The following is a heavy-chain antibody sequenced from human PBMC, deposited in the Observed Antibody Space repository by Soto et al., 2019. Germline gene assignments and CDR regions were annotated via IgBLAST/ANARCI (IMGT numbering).Heavy chain of an antibody. Sequence: QVQLVESGGGVVQPGRSLRLSCAASGFTFSSYGMHWVRQAPGKGLEWVAVISYDGSNKYYADSVKGRFTISRDNSKNTLYLQMNSLRAEDTAVYYCAKGPTGVWGKGTTVTVSS. CDR2: ISYDGSNK. CDR3: AKGPTGV. V-gene: IGHV3-30*18. J-gene: IGHJ6*04. CDR1: GFTFSSYG.